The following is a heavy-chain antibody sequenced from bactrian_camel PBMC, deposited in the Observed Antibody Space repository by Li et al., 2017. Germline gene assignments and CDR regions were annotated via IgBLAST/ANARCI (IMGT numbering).Heavy chain of an antibody. Sequence: VQLVESGGELVQPGGSLKLSCTISGFTFSNYAMSWVRQAPGKGLEWVSTIRSGGGRTYYGDSVKGRFTISRDNTKNILYLQMNSLKSEDAALYYCAKVGSTIATMTSLESWGQGTQVTVS. CDR2: IRSGGGRT. V-gene: IGHV3S40*01. J-gene: IGHJ4*01. CDR3: AKVGSTIATMTSLES. D-gene: IGHD4*01. CDR1: GFTFSNYA.